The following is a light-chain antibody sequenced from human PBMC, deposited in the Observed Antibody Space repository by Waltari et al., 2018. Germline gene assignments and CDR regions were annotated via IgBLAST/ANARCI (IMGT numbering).Light chain of an antibody. Sequence: EIVMTQSPATLSVSPGEGATLSCRASQSISSNLAWYQQKPVQTPRLLLYGASTRAGGVPARFSGSASGTEFTLTISSLQSEDFAVYYCQQYHNWPPWTFGQGTKVEI. CDR3: QQYHNWPPWT. J-gene: IGKJ1*01. V-gene: IGKV3-15*01. CDR1: QSISSN. CDR2: GAS.